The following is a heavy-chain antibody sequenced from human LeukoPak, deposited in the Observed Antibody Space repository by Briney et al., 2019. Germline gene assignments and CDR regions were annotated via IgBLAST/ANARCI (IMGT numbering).Heavy chain of an antibody. CDR3: ARGPPRGKYYYMDV. V-gene: IGHV3-13*01. CDR1: GCTFSSFD. Sequence: AGSLGLSCAASGCTFSSFDMHWVRQPTGQGLEWVSTIGTASDTYYPGSVEGRFTLSRDNAKNSLYLQMNSLTAGDTAVYYCARGPPRGKYYYMDVWGKGTTVTVSS. D-gene: IGHD1-1*01. CDR2: IGTASDT. J-gene: IGHJ6*03.